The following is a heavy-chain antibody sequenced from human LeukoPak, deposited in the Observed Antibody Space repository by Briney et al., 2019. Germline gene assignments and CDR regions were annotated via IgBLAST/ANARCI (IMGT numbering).Heavy chain of an antibody. J-gene: IGHJ6*02. Sequence: ASVKVFCKASAYTFTRHGISWVRQAPGQGLEWVGWISTYNGKTNYAQKLQGRVTMTTDTSTSIAYMELRSLRSDDTAVYYCARDGRAYGSGSSYYYYGMDVWGQGTTVIVSS. CDR2: ISTYNGKT. CDR3: ARDGRAYGSGSSYYYYGMDV. V-gene: IGHV1-18*01. D-gene: IGHD3-10*01. CDR1: AYTFTRHG.